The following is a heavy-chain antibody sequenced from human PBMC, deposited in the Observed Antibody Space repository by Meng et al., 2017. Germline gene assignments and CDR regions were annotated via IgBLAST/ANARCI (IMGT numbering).Heavy chain of an antibody. J-gene: IGHJ2*01. D-gene: IGHD4-17*01. CDR1: SYTIICSG. CDR2: ISAYNGNT. V-gene: IGHV1-18*01. Sequence: QVQLVQYGAVVKKPGASVKSSCNASSYTIICSGISCVRQAPGQGLEWMGWISAYNGNTNYAQKIHGRVTMTTDTYTSRAYMELRSMRSDDTAVYYCARGGSRYYGDYNWYFDLWGRGTLVTVSS. CDR3: ARGGSRYYGDYNWYFDL.